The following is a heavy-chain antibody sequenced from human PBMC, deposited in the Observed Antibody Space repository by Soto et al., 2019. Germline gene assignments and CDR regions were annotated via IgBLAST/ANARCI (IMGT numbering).Heavy chain of an antibody. CDR3: AIFCGSPYHNHEFDF. D-gene: IGHD6-13*01. Sequence: PSETLSLTCTVSGASITQYYWNWIRQSPGKGLEWIVSVSSTGSTVFNPSLTSRVTVSLDTSKNQFSLTLNSVTAADTAVYYCAIFCGSPYHNHEFDFWAQGSLVPVSS. J-gene: IGHJ4*02. CDR2: VSSTGST. CDR1: GASITQYY. V-gene: IGHV4-59*01.